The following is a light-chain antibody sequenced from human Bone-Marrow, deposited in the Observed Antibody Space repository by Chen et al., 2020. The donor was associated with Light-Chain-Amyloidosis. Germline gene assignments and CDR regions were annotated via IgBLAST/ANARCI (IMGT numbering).Light chain of an antibody. CDR2: EVT. Sequence: QSALTQPASVSGSPGQSITISCTGTSSDVGGDNHVSWYQQHPDKAPKLLIYEVTNRPSWVTDRYAGSKSDNTASRTISGLDTEDEADYVCRSYTTTNTHVFGSGTRVTVL. V-gene: IGLV2-14*01. CDR3: RSYTTTNTHV. J-gene: IGLJ1*01. CDR1: SSDVGGDNH.